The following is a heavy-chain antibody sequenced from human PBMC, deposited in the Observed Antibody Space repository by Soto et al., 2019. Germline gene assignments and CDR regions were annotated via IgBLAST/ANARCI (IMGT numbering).Heavy chain of an antibody. CDR1: GFSFSSYA. D-gene: IGHD3-22*01. J-gene: IGHJ4*01. V-gene: IGHV3-23*01. CDR2: ISSSGGTT. CDR3: AKRDDSGGPRGAPFDY. Sequence: GGSLRLSCAASGFSFSSYAMTWVRQTPGKGLEWVSTISSSGGTTYYADSVKGRFAISRDNSKNTLFLQMNSLRAEDTAIYYCAKRDDSGGPRGAPFDYGGPGTLVTVPS.